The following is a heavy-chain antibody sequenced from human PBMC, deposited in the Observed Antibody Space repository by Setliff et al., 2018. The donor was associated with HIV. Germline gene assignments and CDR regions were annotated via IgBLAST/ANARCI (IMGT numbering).Heavy chain of an antibody. V-gene: IGHV1-18*01. Sequence: ASVKVSCKASGYTFSTYGISWVRQAPGQGLEWMGWITPYNNNTQYTQHLQGRVTMTTDTYTSTAYMDLRSLRSDDTAVYYCARLIKHYDFWSGYYGAYYYYMDVWGTGTTGTVS. D-gene: IGHD3-3*01. J-gene: IGHJ6*03. CDR3: ARLIKHYDFWSGYYGAYYYYMDV. CDR1: GYTFSTYG. CDR2: ITPYNNNT.